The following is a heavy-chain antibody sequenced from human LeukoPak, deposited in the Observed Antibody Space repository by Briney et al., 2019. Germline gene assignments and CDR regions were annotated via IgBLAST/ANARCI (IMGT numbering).Heavy chain of an antibody. CDR1: GFTFSSYN. V-gene: IGHV3-21*01. J-gene: IGHJ6*04. D-gene: IGHD3-10*02. Sequence: GGSLRLSCAASGFTFSSYNMNWVRQAPGKEMEWVSSITSDSRYMYYADSVRGRFTISRDNAKNSLYLQMNSLRAEDTAVYYCAELGITMIGGVWGKGTTVTISS. CDR3: AELGITMIGGV. CDR2: ITSDSRYM.